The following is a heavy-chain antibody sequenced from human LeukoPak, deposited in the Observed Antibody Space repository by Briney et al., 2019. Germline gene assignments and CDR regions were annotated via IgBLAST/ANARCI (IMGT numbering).Heavy chain of an antibody. Sequence: GASVKVSCKASGYTFTSYGISWVRQAPGQGLEWMGWISAYNGNTNYAQELQGRVTMTTDTSTSTAYLELRSLRSDDTAVYYCARDDWNDLPWSSAPGWFDPWGQGTLVTVSS. CDR1: GYTFTSYG. CDR3: ARDDWNDLPWSSAPGWFDP. CDR2: ISAYNGNT. J-gene: IGHJ5*02. D-gene: IGHD1-1*01. V-gene: IGHV1-18*01.